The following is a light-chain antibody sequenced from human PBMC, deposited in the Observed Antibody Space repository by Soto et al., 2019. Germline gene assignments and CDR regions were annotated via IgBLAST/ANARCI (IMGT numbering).Light chain of an antibody. CDR1: QSISSW. Sequence: DIQMTQSPSTLSASVGDRVTITCRASQSISSWLAWYQQKPGKDPQLLIYKASSLDSGVPSRFSGSGSGTEFTLTSRSLQPDAFETYYCQQYNSYRTFGQGTKVEIK. CDR2: KAS. J-gene: IGKJ1*01. V-gene: IGKV1-5*03. CDR3: QQYNSYRT.